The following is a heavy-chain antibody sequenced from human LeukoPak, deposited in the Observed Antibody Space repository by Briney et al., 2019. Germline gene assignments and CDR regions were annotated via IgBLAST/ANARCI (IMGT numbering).Heavy chain of an antibody. V-gene: IGHV3-7*01. CDR3: ARAHWARADYYYMDV. CDR1: GFTFRSYW. J-gene: IGHJ6*03. D-gene: IGHD7-27*01. CDR2: INQDGSQK. Sequence: GGSLRLSCAASGFTFRSYWMSWVRQAPGKGLEWVASINQDGSQKRYVDSVQGRFTISRDNAKNSLYLQMNSLRAEDTAVYYCARAHWARADYYYMDVWGKGTTVTVSS.